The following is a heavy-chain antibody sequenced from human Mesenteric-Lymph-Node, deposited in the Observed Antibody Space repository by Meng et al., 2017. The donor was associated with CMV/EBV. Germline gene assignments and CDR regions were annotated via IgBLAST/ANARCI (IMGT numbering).Heavy chain of an antibody. Sequence: CAASGFTVCSNYMSWVRQAPWKGLEWVSGINWNGGSTGYADSVKGRFTISRDNAKNSLYLQMNSLRAEDTALYYCARDKDTGSYYSDYWGQGTLVTVSS. J-gene: IGHJ4*02. D-gene: IGHD1-26*01. CDR1: GFTVCSNY. CDR2: INWNGGST. V-gene: IGHV3-20*04. CDR3: ARDKDTGSYYSDY.